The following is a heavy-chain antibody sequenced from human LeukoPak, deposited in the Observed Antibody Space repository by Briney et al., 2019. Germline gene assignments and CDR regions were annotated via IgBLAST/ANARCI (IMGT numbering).Heavy chain of an antibody. Sequence: ASVKVSCKASGYTFTNYGISWVRQAPGQGLEWMGWISAYNGNTHYAQNLQGRVTMTTDTSTSTAYMELKSLRSDDTAVYYCARVSGSYYLDYWGQGTLVTVSS. V-gene: IGHV1-18*01. J-gene: IGHJ4*02. D-gene: IGHD1-26*01. CDR2: ISAYNGNT. CDR1: GYTFTNYG. CDR3: ARVSGSYYLDY.